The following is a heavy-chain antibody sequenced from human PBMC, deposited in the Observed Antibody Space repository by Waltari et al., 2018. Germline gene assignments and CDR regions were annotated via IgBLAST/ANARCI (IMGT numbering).Heavy chain of an antibody. J-gene: IGHJ4*02. CDR2: TGIAGDT. Sequence: EVQLVESGGGLVQPGGSVRLSCTASGFSFSSYDMHWVRQTTRKGLEWVSVTGIAGDTYYSGSVKCRFTISRESAKNSLYLQMNSLRAGDTAVYYCARAPTGEHFDYWGQGTLVTVSS. V-gene: IGHV3-13*01. CDR1: GFSFSSYD. CDR3: ARAPTGEHFDY. D-gene: IGHD7-27*01.